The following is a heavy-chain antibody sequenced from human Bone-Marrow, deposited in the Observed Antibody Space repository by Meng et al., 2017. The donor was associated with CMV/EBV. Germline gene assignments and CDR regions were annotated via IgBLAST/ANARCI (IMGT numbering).Heavy chain of an antibody. CDR3: ARDRNRAGYGLDV. Sequence: GESLKISCAASGFTFSDYYMSWIRQAPGKGLEWVANIRQDAGEIYYVDSVKGRFTVSRDNAKNSLFLQMNSLRGEDTGIYYCARDRNRAGYGLDVWGQGTTVTVSS. V-gene: IGHV3-7*01. D-gene: IGHD2/OR15-2a*01. CDR1: GFTFSDYY. J-gene: IGHJ6*02. CDR2: IRQDAGEI.